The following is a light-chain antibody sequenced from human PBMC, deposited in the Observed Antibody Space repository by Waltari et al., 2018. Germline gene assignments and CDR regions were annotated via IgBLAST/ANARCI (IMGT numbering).Light chain of an antibody. Sequence: SCRASQSVRRAFAWYQQRPGQAPRLLIYDASNRATGIPDRFSDSGSGTDFSLTISRLEPEDFAVYYCQHYVRLPVAFGQGTKVEIK. J-gene: IGKJ1*01. CDR2: DAS. CDR3: QHYVRLPVA. V-gene: IGKV3-20*01. CDR1: QSVRRA.